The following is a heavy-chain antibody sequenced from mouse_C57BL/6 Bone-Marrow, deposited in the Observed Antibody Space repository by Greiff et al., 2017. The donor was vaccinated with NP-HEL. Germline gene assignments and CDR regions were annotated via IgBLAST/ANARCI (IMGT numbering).Heavy chain of an antibody. CDR2: IWTGGGT. CDR1: GFSLTSYA. Sequence: VRLVESGPGLVAPSQSLSITCPVSGFSLTSYAISWVRQPPGKGLEWLGVIWTGGGTNYNSALKSRLSISKDNSKSQVFLKMNSLQTDDTARYYCARNSYYGTPFAYWGQGTLVTVSA. V-gene: IGHV2-9-1*01. CDR3: ARNSYYGTPFAY. J-gene: IGHJ3*01. D-gene: IGHD2-10*01.